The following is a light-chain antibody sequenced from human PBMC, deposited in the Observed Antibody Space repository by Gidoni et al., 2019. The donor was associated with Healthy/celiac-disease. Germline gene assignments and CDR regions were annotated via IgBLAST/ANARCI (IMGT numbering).Light chain of an antibody. CDR2: SNN. Sequence: QSVLTQPPSASGTPGHRVTISCSGGSSNIGSNTVNWYQQLPGTAPKLLIYSNNQRPSGVPDRFSGSKSGTSASLAISGLQSEDEADYYCAAWDDSLNGWVFGGGTKLTVL. CDR1: SSNIGSNT. V-gene: IGLV1-44*01. CDR3: AAWDDSLNGWV. J-gene: IGLJ3*02.